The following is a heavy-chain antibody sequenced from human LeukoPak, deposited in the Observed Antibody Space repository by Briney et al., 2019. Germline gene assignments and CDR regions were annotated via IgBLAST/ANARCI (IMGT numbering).Heavy chain of an antibody. CDR1: GFTFTKYA. V-gene: IGHV3-23*01. J-gene: IGHJ5*02. CDR3: AKSEESQEDILPFDP. Sequence: GGSLRLSCAASGFTFTKYALGWVRQAPGQGLGWVSAISGDGGSTYHAGSVKGRFTISRDNYKNTVYLQMNSLRVEDTAVYYCAKSEESQEDILPFDPWGQGSQVSVSS. D-gene: IGHD2-15*01. CDR2: ISGDGGST.